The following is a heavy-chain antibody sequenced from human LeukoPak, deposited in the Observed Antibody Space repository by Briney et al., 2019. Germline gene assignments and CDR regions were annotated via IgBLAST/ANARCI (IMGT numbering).Heavy chain of an antibody. CDR1: GFTFSSYW. V-gene: IGHV3-74*01. J-gene: IGHJ4*02. CDR2: INTDGSST. Sequence: GGSLRLSCAASGFTFSSYWMHWVRQAPGKGLVWVSRINTDGSSTSYADSVKGRFTISRDNAKNTLYLQMNSLRAEDTAVYYCAWGTYYYDSSGSWSYWGQGTLVTVSS. CDR3: AWGTYYYDSSGSWSY. D-gene: IGHD3-22*01.